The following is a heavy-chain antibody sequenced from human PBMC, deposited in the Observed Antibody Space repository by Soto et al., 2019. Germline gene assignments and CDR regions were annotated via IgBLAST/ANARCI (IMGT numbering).Heavy chain of an antibody. CDR2: INHSGST. J-gene: IGHJ4*02. CDR3: ASTRDYWDPPTRFDY. Sequence: SETLSLTCAVYGGSFSGYYWSWIRQPPGKGLEWIGEINHSGSTNYNPSLKSRVTISVDTSKNQFSLKLSSVTAADTAVYYCASTRDYWDPPTRFDYWGQGTLVTVSS. V-gene: IGHV4-34*01. D-gene: IGHD1-26*01. CDR1: GGSFSGYY.